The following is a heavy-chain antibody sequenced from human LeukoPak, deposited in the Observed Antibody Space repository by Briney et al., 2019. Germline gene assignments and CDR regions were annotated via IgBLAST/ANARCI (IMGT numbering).Heavy chain of an antibody. CDR2: IYTNGNT. V-gene: IGHV4-61*09. Sequence: SQTLSLTCTVSGGSISSTGYCWSWIRQPAGKGLEWIGHIYTNGNTNYNPSLKSRVTISVDTSKNQFSLKLSSVTAADTAVYYCARVGESSSWYGNWFDPWGQGTLVTVSP. D-gene: IGHD6-13*01. J-gene: IGHJ5*02. CDR3: ARVGESSSWYGNWFDP. CDR1: GGSISSTGYC.